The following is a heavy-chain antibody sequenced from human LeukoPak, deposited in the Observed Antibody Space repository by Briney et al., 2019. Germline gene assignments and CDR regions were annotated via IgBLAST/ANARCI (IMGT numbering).Heavy chain of an antibody. CDR3: TTIRGYCSSTSCYALDY. Sequence: PGGSLRLSCAASGFTFSNAWMNWVRQAPGKGLEWVGRIKSKTDGGTTDYAAPVKGRFTISRDDSKNTLYLQINSLKTEDTAVYYCTTIRGYCSSTSCYALDYWGQGTLVTVSS. V-gene: IGHV3-15*01. CDR1: GFTFSNAW. CDR2: IKSKTDGGTT. J-gene: IGHJ4*02. D-gene: IGHD2-2*01.